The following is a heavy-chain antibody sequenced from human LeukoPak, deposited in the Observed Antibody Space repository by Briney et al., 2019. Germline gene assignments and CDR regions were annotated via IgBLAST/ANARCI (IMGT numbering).Heavy chain of an antibody. V-gene: IGHV1-18*01. Sequence: ASVKVSFKASGYTFTSYGISWVRQAPGQGLEWMGWISAYNGNTNYAQKLQGRVTMTTDTSTSTAYMELRSLRSDDTAVYYCARGPGFGELNNWFDPWGQGTLVTVSS. CDR1: GYTFTSYG. D-gene: IGHD3-10*01. CDR3: ARGPGFGELNNWFDP. CDR2: ISAYNGNT. J-gene: IGHJ5*02.